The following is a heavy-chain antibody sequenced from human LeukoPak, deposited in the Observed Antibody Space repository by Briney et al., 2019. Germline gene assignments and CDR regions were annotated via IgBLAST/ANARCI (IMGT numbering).Heavy chain of an antibody. Sequence: PSETLSLTCTVSGGSISSGSYYWSWIRQPAGKGLEWIGRIYTSGSTNYNPSLKSRVTISVDTSKNRFSLKLSSVTAADTAVYYCARGSNWVRGVYYFDYWGQGTLVTVSS. CDR3: ARGSNWVRGVYYFDY. V-gene: IGHV4-61*02. J-gene: IGHJ4*02. CDR1: GGSISSGSYY. D-gene: IGHD1-1*01. CDR2: IYTSGST.